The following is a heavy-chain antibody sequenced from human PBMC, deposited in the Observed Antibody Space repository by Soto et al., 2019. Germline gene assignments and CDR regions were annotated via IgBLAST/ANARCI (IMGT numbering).Heavy chain of an antibody. CDR2: INPYNSNT. Sequence: QAQLVQSGAEVRKPGASVKVSCKASGFTFTKFGISWVRQAPGQGLEWMGWINPYNSNTRYTQKLQGRVTMTADTSTSTAYMELTSLSSDDTAMYYCARSSSGSYYSMGYWGQGTLVTVSS. CDR1: GFTFTKFG. CDR3: ARSSSGSYYSMGY. V-gene: IGHV1-18*04. J-gene: IGHJ4*02. D-gene: IGHD3-10*01.